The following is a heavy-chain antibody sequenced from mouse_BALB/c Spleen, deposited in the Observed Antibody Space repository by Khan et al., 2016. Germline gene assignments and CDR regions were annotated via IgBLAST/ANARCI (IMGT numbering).Heavy chain of an antibody. V-gene: IGHV2-5-1*01. D-gene: IGHD2-4*01. CDR1: GFSLTSYG. Sequence: QVRLQQSGPSLVQPSQSLSITCTVSGFSLTSYGVHWVRQSPGKGLEWLGVIWRGGSTDYNAAFMSRLSITKDNSKSQVFFKMNSLQADDTAIYYCAKSNYDVSYYAMDYWGQGTSVTVSS. CDR2: IWRGGST. J-gene: IGHJ4*01. CDR3: AKSNYDVSYYAMDY.